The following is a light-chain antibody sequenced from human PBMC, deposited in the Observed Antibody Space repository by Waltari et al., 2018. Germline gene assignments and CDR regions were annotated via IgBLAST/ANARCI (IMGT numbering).Light chain of an antibody. Sequence: QSDLTQPRTVSGSPGQSVTISCTGTRSDVGGYNFVPWYQQHPGTAPKIIISNVTKRPAGVPDRFSGSKSGNTASLTISGLQAEDEADYYCSSYAGNYVAFGGGTKLTVL. V-gene: IGLV2-11*01. CDR1: RSDVGGYNF. CDR3: SSYAGNYVA. J-gene: IGLJ2*01. CDR2: NVT.